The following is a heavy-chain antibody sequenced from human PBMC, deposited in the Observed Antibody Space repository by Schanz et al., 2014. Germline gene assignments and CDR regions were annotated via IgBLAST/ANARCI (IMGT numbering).Heavy chain of an antibody. CDR2: ISTSNGNT. V-gene: IGHV1-18*01. J-gene: IGHJ2*01. Sequence: QVQVVQSGAEVKKPGASVKVSCKASGYTFTDYGVIWVRQAPGQGLEWMGWISTSNGNTNYIQKLQGRVTMTTDTSANTAYMELRSLRSDDAAHYDCVRVPSRDVSIDLWGRGTLVTVSS. D-gene: IGHD3-16*01. CDR3: VRVPSRDVSIDL. CDR1: GYTFTDYG.